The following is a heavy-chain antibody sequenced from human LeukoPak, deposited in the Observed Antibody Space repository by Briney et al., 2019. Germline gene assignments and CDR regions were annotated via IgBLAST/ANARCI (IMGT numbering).Heavy chain of an antibody. CDR2: INTNTGNP. J-gene: IGHJ4*02. Sequence: GASVKVSCKASGYTFTNYAMNWVRQAPGQGLEWMGWINTNTGNPTYAQDFTGRFVLSLDTSVSTAYLQISSLKTEDTAVYYCARGNYYVDYWGQGTLVTVSS. V-gene: IGHV7-4-1*02. D-gene: IGHD3-10*02. CDR3: ARGNYYVDY. CDR1: GYTFTNYA.